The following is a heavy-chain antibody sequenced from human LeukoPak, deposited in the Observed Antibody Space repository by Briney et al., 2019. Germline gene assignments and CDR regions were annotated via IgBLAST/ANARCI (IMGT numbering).Heavy chain of an antibody. CDR3: ASGGKVGARRLY. CDR1: GFTFSSYA. CDR2: ISYDGSNK. J-gene: IGHJ4*02. V-gene: IGHV3-30-3*01. D-gene: IGHD1-26*01. Sequence: GGSLRLSCAASGFTFSSYAMHWVRQAPGKGLEWVAVISYDGSNKYYADSVKGRFTISRDNSKNTLYLQMNSLRAEDTAVYYCASGGKVGARRLYWGQGTLVTVSS.